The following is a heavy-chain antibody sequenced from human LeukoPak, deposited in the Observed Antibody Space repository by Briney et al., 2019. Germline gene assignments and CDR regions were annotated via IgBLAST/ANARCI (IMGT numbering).Heavy chain of an antibody. V-gene: IGHV3-74*01. D-gene: IGHD3-22*01. CDR2: ISTDGFST. Sequence: PGGSLRLSCAASGFTFSSYWMHWVRQARGKGLVWVSRISTDGFSTIYADSVKGRFTISRDNAKNTLYLQMNSLRAEDTAVYYCVIRVVITTFDYWGQGTLVTVSS. J-gene: IGHJ4*02. CDR3: VIRVVITTFDY. CDR1: GFTFSSYW.